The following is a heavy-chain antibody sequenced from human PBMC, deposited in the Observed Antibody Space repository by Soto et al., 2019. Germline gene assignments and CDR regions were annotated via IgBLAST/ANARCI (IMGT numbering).Heavy chain of an antibody. D-gene: IGHD3-3*01. V-gene: IGHV4-34*01. J-gene: IGHJ5*02. CDR3: ARGVFTIFGVVINWFDP. CDR1: GGSFSGYY. CDR2: INHSGST. Sequence: SETLSLTCAVYGGSFSGYYWSWIRQPPGKGLEWIGEINHSGSTNYNPSLKSRVTISVDTSKNQFSLKLSSVTAADTAVYYCARGVFTIFGVVINWFDPWGQGXLVTVYS.